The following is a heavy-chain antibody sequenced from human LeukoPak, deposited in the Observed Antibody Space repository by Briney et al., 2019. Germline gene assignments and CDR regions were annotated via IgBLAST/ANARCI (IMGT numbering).Heavy chain of an antibody. CDR2: IKQDGSEK. Sequence: GGSLRLSCAASGFTFSRHWISWVRQAPGMGLEWVANIKQDGSEKYYVDSVKGRFTISRDNAKNSLYLQMNSLRGEDTAVYYCVRVSCTNGVCYGLDYWGQGSLVTVSS. CDR1: GFTFSRHW. D-gene: IGHD2-8*01. J-gene: IGHJ4*02. CDR3: VRVSCTNGVCYGLDY. V-gene: IGHV3-7*01.